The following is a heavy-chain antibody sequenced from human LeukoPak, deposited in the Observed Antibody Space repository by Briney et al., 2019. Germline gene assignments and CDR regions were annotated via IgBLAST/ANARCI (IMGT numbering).Heavy chain of an antibody. CDR1: GFTFSSYE. Sequence: PGGSLRLSCAASGFTFSSYEMNWVRQAPGRGLEWVSYIGNTGGTIYYTDSVKGRFTISRDNAKNSLYLQMNSLRAEDTAIYYCVRGDRYFFDFWGQGTLVTVSS. CDR2: IGNTGGTI. CDR3: VRGDRYFFDF. V-gene: IGHV3-48*03. J-gene: IGHJ4*02.